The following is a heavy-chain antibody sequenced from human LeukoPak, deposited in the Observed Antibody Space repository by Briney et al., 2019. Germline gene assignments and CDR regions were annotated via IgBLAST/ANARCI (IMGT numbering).Heavy chain of an antibody. CDR2: IYYSGST. Sequence: KAPETLSLTCTVSGGSISSSSYYWGWIRQPPGKGLGWIGSIYYSGSTYYNPSLKSRVTISVDTSKNQFSLKLSSVTAADTAVYYCARIVVVVAATLDYWGQGTLVTVSS. CDR1: GGSISSSSYY. V-gene: IGHV4-39*01. J-gene: IGHJ4*02. CDR3: ARIVVVVAATLDY. D-gene: IGHD2-15*01.